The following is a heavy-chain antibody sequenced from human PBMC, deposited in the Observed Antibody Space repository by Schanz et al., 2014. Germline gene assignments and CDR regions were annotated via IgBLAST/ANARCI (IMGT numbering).Heavy chain of an antibody. CDR1: GFTFSSYA. J-gene: IGHJ5*01. CDR3: VRDRDAGGYDS. D-gene: IGHD2-8*02. CDR2: ISNGGGYI. V-gene: IGHV3-21*01. Sequence: EVQLLESGGGLVQPGGSLRLSCAASGFTFSSYAMNWVRQAPGKGLEWVSSISNGGGYIYYADSVKGRFTISRDNAKNSVYLQMHSLRAEDTALYYCVRDRDAGGYDSWGQGTLVTVSS.